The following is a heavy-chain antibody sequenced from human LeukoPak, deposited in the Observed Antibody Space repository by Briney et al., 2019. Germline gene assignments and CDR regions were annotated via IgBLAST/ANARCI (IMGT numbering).Heavy chain of an antibody. D-gene: IGHD6-13*01. J-gene: IGHJ3*02. V-gene: IGHV3-23*01. CDR2: VTGSGGST. CDR1: RFFFSSYA. Sequence: GGSLRLSCVASRFFFSSYAMQWVRQAPGKGLEWVSGVTGSGGSTYYAGSVKGRFTISRDNSKNTLYLQMNSLRAEDTAVYYCAKGQQVAPDAFDIWGQGTVVTVSS. CDR3: AKGQQVAPDAFDI.